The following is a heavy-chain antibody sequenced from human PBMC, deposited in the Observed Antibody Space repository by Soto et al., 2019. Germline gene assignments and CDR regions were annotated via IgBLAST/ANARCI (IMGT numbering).Heavy chain of an antibody. J-gene: IGHJ4*02. CDR2: IFWDDDK. V-gene: IGHV2-5*02. Sequence: QITLKESGPPLVKPTQTLTLTCTNSGFSLVTNGVGMGWIRQPPGKALEWLALIFWDDDKKYSTSLMSRLTITKDTPKNQVVLRMTNMDPVDTATYYCSHSAQWLEYFDYWGQGTLVTVSS. D-gene: IGHD6-19*01. CDR1: GFSLVTNGVG. CDR3: SHSAQWLEYFDY.